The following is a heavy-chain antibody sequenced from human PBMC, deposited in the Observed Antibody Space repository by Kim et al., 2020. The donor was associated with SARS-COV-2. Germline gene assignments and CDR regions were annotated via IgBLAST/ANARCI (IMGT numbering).Heavy chain of an antibody. CDR1: GGSFSGYY. V-gene: IGHV4-34*01. Sequence: SETLSLTCAVYGGSFSGYYWSWIRQPPGKGLEWIGEINHSGSTNYNPSLKSRVTISVDTSKNQFSLKLSSVTAADTAVYYCARYYDSSCYRGNWFDPWGQVTLVTVSS. D-gene: IGHD3-22*01. J-gene: IGHJ5*02. CDR3: ARYYDSSCYRGNWFDP. CDR2: INHSGST.